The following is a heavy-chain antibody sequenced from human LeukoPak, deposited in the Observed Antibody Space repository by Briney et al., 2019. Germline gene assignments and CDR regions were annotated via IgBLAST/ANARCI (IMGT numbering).Heavy chain of an antibody. CDR1: GYTFTSYY. J-gene: IGHJ4*02. V-gene: IGHV7-4-1*01. D-gene: IGHD3-22*01. Sequence: GASVKVSCKASGYTFTSYYMHRVRQAPGQGLEWMGWINTYTGNPTYAQGFTGRFVFSLDTSVSTAYLQIGSLKAEDTAVYYCARWDYDSSGYALYYFDYWGQGTLSPSPQ. CDR3: ARWDYDSSGYALYYFDY. CDR2: INTYTGNP.